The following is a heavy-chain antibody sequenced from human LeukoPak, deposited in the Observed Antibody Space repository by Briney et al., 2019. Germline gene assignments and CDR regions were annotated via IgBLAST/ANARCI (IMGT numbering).Heavy chain of an antibody. J-gene: IGHJ6*02. CDR1: GGSINSGDYY. Sequence: SETLSLTCTVSGGSINSGDYYWNWIRRPPGKGLEWIGYIYYNGNTNYSPSLKSRVTMSVDTSKNLFSLKVSSVTAADTAVYYCARGRSNYYGMDVWGQGTTVTVSS. CDR3: ARGRSNYYGMDV. V-gene: IGHV4-61*08. CDR2: IYYNGNT. D-gene: IGHD1-26*01.